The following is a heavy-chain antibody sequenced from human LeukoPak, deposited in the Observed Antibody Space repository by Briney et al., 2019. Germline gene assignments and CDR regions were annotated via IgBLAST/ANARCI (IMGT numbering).Heavy chain of an antibody. J-gene: IGHJ4*02. V-gene: IGHV4-39*01. CDR1: GGSISSSSYY. Sequence: SETLSLTCAVSGGSISSSSYYWGWIRQPPGKGLEWIGSIYYSGSTYYNPSLKSRVTISVDTSKNQFSLKLSSVTAADTAVYYCARLPLWGQGTLVTVSS. CDR3: ARLPL. CDR2: IYYSGST.